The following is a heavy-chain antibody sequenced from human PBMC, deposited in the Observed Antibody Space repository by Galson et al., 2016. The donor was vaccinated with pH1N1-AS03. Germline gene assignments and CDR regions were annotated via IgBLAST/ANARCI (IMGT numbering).Heavy chain of an antibody. D-gene: IGHD3-16*01. J-gene: IGHJ4*02. CDR1: AGSISTYY. Sequence: SETLSLTCTVSAGSISTYYWTWIRQPPGRGLEWIGYIYFSGRTNCSPSLKSRANISLDRSRNQFSLNLNSVTAADTAVYYCVSVWGDYDYWGQGTLVTVSS. V-gene: IGHV4-59*01. CDR2: IYFSGRT. CDR3: VSVWGDYDY.